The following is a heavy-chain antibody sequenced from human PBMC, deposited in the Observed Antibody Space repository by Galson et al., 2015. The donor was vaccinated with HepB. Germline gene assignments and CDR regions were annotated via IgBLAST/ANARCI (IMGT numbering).Heavy chain of an antibody. V-gene: IGHV1-3*01. J-gene: IGHJ3*02. CDR3: ARDGSGSYYPMYAFDI. Sequence: SVKVSCKASGYTFTSYAMHWVRQAPGQRLEWMGWINAGNGNTKYSQKFQGRVTITRDTSASTAYMELSSLRSEDTAVYYCARDGSGSYYPMYAFDIWGQGTMVTVST. CDR1: GYTFTSYA. CDR2: INAGNGNT. D-gene: IGHD1-26*01.